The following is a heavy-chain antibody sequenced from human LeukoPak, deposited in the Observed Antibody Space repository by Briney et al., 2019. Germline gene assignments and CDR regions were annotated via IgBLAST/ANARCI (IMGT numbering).Heavy chain of an antibody. J-gene: IGHJ3*02. V-gene: IGHV7-4-1*02. Sequence: ASVKVSCKASGYTFTSYAMNWVRQAPGQGLEWMGWINTNTGNPTYAQGFTGRFVFSLDTSVSTAYLQISSLKAEDTAVYYCARATPFYSGYHGEAFDIWGQGTMVTVSS. D-gene: IGHD5-12*01. CDR2: INTNTGNP. CDR1: GYTFTSYA. CDR3: ARATPFYSGYHGEAFDI.